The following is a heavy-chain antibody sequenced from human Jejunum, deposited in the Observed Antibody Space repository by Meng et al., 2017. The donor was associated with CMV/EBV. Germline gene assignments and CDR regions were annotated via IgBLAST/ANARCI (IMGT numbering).Heavy chain of an antibody. J-gene: IGHJ4*02. CDR2: LNQDGSGE. D-gene: IGHD6-13*01. Sequence: AGFTFSNYWMHWVRQSPGRGLEWVAKLNQDGSGEYYVDSVKGRFTISRDNAKDSLYLQMNSLRVEDTAVYYCARGTTGTPGTDYWGQGTLVTVSS. V-gene: IGHV3-7*01. CDR3: ARGTTGTPGTDY. CDR1: GFTFSNYW.